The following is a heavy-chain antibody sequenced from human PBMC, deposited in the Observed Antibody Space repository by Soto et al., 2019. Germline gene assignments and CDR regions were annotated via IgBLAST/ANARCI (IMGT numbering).Heavy chain of an antibody. CDR2: ISVYSGKT. J-gene: IGHJ5*02. Sequence: QVQLVQSGPEVKKPGASVKVSCKASGYTFSSYGITWVRQAPGQGLEWMGWISVYSGKTSYAQKLQDRVTMSTDTSTSTAYMELRSLRSDDTAFYYCVRGSRLERRGGGWFDPWGQGTLVTVSS. D-gene: IGHD1-1*01. V-gene: IGHV1-18*04. CDR3: VRGSRLERRGGGWFDP. CDR1: GYTFSSYG.